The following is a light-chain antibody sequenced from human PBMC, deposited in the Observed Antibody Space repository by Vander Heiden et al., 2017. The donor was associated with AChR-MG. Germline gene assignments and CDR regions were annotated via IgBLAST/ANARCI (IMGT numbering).Light chain of an antibody. Sequence: QSALTQPAPVSGSPGQSITISCAGPSRDVGGYNHVSWFKQHPGKAQHLIIVEGSSRPSGVSERFSGSTSGNTASLNTSGLQPEDEADEYCYSYKNNIVDTGVFGGGNKVTV. V-gene: IGLV2-14*01. CDR3: YSYKNNIVDTGV. CDR1: SRDVGGYNH. CDR2: EGS. J-gene: IGLJ3*02.